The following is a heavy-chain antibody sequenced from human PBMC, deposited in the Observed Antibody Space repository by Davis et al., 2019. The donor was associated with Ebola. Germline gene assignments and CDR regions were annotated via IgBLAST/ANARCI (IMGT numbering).Heavy chain of an antibody. CDR1: GFTFSSYW. CDR3: ARGSEMANPADGDY. V-gene: IGHV3-74*01. Sequence: HTGGSLRLSCAASGFTFSSYWMHWVRHAPGKGLVWVSRINSDGSSTSYADSVKGRFTISRDNAKNTLYLHMNSLRAEDTAVYYCARGSEMANPADGDYWGQGTLVTVSS. J-gene: IGHJ4*02. D-gene: IGHD5-24*01. CDR2: INSDGSST.